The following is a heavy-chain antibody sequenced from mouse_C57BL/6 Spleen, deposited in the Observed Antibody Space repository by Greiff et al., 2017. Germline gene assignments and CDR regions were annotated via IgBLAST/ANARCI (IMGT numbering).Heavy chain of an antibody. D-gene: IGHD4-1*01. CDR1: GFSFNTYA. Sequence: EVKLVESGGGLVQPKGSLKLSCAASGFSFNTYAMNWVRQAPGKGLEWVARIRSKSNNYATYYADSVKDRFTISRDDSESMLYLQMNNLKTEDTAMYYCVSGTNWDDAMDYWGQGTSVTVSS. J-gene: IGHJ4*01. V-gene: IGHV10-1*01. CDR2: IRSKSNNYAT. CDR3: VSGTNWDDAMDY.